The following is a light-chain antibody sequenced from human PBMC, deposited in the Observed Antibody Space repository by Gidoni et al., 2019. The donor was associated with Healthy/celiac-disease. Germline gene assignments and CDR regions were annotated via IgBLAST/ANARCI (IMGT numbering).Light chain of an antibody. Sequence: EILMTQSPATLSVSPGARATLSCRASQSVSSDLAWYQQKPGQAPRLLIYGASTRATGIPARFSGSGSGTEFTLTISSLQSEDFAVYYCQQYNNWPPGTFGQGTKVEIK. CDR2: GAS. J-gene: IGKJ1*01. CDR3: QQYNNWPPGT. V-gene: IGKV3-15*01. CDR1: QSVSSD.